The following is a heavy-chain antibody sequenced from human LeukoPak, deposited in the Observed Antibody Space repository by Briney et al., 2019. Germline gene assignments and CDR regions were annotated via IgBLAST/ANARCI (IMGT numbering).Heavy chain of an antibody. CDR2: FYHSGST. Sequence: TSETLSLTCTVSGGSISSYYWGWIRQPPGKGLEWIGSFYHSGSTYYNPSLRSRVTISVDTSKNHFSLKLSSVTAADTAVYYCARDRRYCSGTTCYPSHFDYWGQGTLVTVSS. CDR3: ARDRRYCSGTTCYPSHFDY. V-gene: IGHV4-39*07. CDR1: GGSISSYY. J-gene: IGHJ4*02. D-gene: IGHD2/OR15-2a*01.